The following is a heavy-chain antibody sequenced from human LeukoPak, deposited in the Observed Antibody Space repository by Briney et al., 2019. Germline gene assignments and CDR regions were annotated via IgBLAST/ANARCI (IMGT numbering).Heavy chain of an antibody. CDR2: IDTNDGTR. Sequence: ASVKVSCKASGYTLTRYYMHWVRQAPGQGLEWMGIIDTNDGTRSYAQKFQGRVTMTRDTPTSTVYMELSSLRSDDTALYYCARDIAVTGTGYYYGMDVWGQGTTVTVSS. CDR1: GYTLTRYY. D-gene: IGHD6-19*01. CDR3: ARDIAVTGTGYYYGMDV. V-gene: IGHV1-46*01. J-gene: IGHJ6*02.